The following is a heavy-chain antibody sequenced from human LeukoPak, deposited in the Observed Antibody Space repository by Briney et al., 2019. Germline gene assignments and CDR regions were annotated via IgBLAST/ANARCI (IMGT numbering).Heavy chain of an antibody. CDR1: GFTFNTYA. D-gene: IGHD3-22*01. J-gene: IGHJ4*02. CDR3: VKDKPLYEEIVVSVFDY. CDR2: IRFDGSKQ. V-gene: IGHV3-30*02. Sequence: PGGSLRLSCAASGFTFNTYAMHWVRQAPGKGLEWMAYIRFDGSKQHYGDSVKGRFTISRDNSKSTLYLQMNSLRPEDTAIYYRVKDKPLYEEIVVSVFDYWGQGTLVTVSS.